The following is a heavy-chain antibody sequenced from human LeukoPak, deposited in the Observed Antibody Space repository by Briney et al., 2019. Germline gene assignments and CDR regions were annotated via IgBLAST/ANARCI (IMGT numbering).Heavy chain of an antibody. CDR3: ARQIAVVEPTDPNWFDS. CDR2: IFYSGTT. D-gene: IGHD2-21*01. V-gene: IGHV4-39*07. J-gene: IGHJ5*01. CDR1: GDSISSTSFY. Sequence: SETLSLTSSVSGDSISSTSFYWGWIRQPPGKGLEWIGSIFYSGTTYYTPSLKSRVTLSLDTSKNHFSLRLTSVTAADTAVYYCARQIAVVEPTDPNWFDSWGQGTLVTASS.